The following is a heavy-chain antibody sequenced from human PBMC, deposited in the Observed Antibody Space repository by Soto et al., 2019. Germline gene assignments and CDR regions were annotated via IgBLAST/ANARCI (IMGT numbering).Heavy chain of an antibody. CDR1: GFTFRSYV. D-gene: IGHD3-16*01. J-gene: IGHJ1*01. CDR3: ARWGTTGGLDV. V-gene: IGHV3-30*19. CDR2: TSYDGSDK. Sequence: QVQLVESGGGVVQPGTSLRVSCVGSGFTFRSYVIHWVRQAPGKGLEWVALTSYDGSDKYYDDSVRGRFTISRDNSRNTVDVKMDSLRLEDTALYYCARWGTTGGLDVWGQGTVVSVSS.